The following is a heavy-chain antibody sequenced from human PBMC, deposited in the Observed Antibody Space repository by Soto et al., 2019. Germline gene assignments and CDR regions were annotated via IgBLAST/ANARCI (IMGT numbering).Heavy chain of an antibody. Sequence: QEQLVQSGAEVKKPGSSVKVSCKASGALFSSYPISWVRQVPGQGLEWMGGIIPVFQTAYYTQRFQGRVTITADESTNTAYMELSSLRSEDTVIYYCARGGSGYTWFNEFWGQGTLVTVSS. J-gene: IGHJ4*02. V-gene: IGHV1-69*01. CDR1: GALFSSYP. CDR2: IIPVFQTA. D-gene: IGHD3-22*01. CDR3: ARGGSGYTWFNEF.